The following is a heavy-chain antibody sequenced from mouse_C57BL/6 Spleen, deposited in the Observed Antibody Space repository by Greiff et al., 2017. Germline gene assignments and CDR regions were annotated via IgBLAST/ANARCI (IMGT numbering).Heavy chain of an antibody. CDR1: GYTFTSYG. V-gene: IGHV1-81*01. J-gene: IGHJ3*01. Sequence: VQLQQSGAELARPGASVKLSCKASGYTFTSYGISWVKQRTGQGLEWIGEIYPRSGNTYYYEKFKGKATLTADKSSSTAYMELRSLTSEDSAVYFCARSEYWGQGTLVTVSA. CDR3: ARSEY. CDR2: IYPRSGNT.